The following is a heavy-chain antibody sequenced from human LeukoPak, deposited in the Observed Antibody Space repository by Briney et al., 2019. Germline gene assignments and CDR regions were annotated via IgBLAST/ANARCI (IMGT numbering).Heavy chain of an antibody. CDR1: GFTFSSYW. D-gene: IGHD3-22*01. J-gene: IGHJ4*02. CDR2: IKQDANEK. Sequence: GGSLRLSCAVSGFTFSSYWMSWVRQAPGKGLEWVANIKQDANEKYYVDSVKGRFTISRDNTKNSLYLQMNSLRAEDTAVYYCARIKAQYCHDSSGYYIDYWGQGTLVTVSS. CDR3: ARIKAQYCHDSSGYYIDY. V-gene: IGHV3-7*01.